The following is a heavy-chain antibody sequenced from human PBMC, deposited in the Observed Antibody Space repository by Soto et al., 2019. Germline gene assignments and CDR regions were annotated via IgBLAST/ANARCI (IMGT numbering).Heavy chain of an antibody. Sequence: ASVKVSCKASGYTFTSYAIHWVRQAPGQRLEWMGWINAGNGNTKYSQKFQGRVTITRDTSASTAYMELSSLRSEDTAVYYCASLSCGGDCDYWGQGTLVIVSS. CDR3: ASLSCGGDCDY. V-gene: IGHV1-3*01. CDR2: INAGNGNT. J-gene: IGHJ4*02. D-gene: IGHD2-21*01. CDR1: GYTFTSYA.